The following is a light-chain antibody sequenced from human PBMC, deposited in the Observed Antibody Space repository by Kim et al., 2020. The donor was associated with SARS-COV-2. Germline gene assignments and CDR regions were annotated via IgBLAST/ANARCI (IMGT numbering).Light chain of an antibody. V-gene: IGKV1-5*03. CDR3: QQYNNKWT. CDR1: QNVNIW. Sequence: SASVGDKITITCRASQNVNIWLAWYQQRPGKAPKLLIFKASSLERGVPSRFSGSGSGTEFTLTITSLRPDDAATYFCQQYNNKWTFGQGTKVEIK. J-gene: IGKJ1*01. CDR2: KAS.